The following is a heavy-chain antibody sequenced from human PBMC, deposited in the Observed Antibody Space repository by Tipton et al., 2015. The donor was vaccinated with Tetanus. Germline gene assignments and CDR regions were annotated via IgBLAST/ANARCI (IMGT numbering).Heavy chain of an antibody. J-gene: IGHJ4*02. Sequence: TLSLTCIVSGGSMSGSGHYGAWVRQSPEKGLEWIGSISYSGRTYFSPSLNSRVPLSVDKSRHDFSVRLGFVTAADTAVYDCARLRESESRSGWVFDYWGQGILVTVSS. CDR3: ARLRESESRSGWVFDY. CDR2: ISYSGRT. CDR1: GGSMSGSGHY. V-gene: IGHV4-39*02. D-gene: IGHD3-10*01.